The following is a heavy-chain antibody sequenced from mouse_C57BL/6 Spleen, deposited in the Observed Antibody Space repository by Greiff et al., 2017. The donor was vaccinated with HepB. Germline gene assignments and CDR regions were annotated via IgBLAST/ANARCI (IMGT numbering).Heavy chain of an antibody. Sequence: VQLQQSGPELVKPGASVKISCKASGYTFTDYYMNWVKQSHGKSLEWIGDINPNNGGTSYNQKFKGKATLTVDKSSSTAYMELRSLTSEDSAVYYCAWYDGAYWGQGTLVTVSA. CDR3: AWYDGAY. D-gene: IGHD2-14*01. V-gene: IGHV1-26*01. CDR2: INPNNGGT. J-gene: IGHJ3*01. CDR1: GYTFTDYY.